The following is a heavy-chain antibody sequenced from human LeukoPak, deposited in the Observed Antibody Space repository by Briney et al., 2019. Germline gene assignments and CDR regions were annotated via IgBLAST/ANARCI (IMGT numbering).Heavy chain of an antibody. V-gene: IGHV3-74*01. CDR3: ARGNFYSGSGSSPLDY. Sequence: AGGSLRLSCAASGFTFNSHWMHWVRQAPGKGLVWVSRINRDGSSTNYVDSVKGRFTISRDNAKNTLFLQMDSLRAEDTAVYYCARGNFYSGSGSSPLDYWGQGTLVTVSS. D-gene: IGHD3-10*01. CDR1: GFTFNSHW. CDR2: INRDGSST. J-gene: IGHJ4*02.